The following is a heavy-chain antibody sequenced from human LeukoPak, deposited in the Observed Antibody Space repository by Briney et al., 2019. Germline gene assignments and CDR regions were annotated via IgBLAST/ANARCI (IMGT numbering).Heavy chain of an antibody. Sequence: ASVKVSCKASGGTFSSYAISWVRQAPGQGLEWMGGIIPIFGTANYAQKFQGRVTITADKSTSTAYMELSSLRSEDTAVYYCARVGSSWFYYYYYYMDVWGKGTTVTVSS. CDR1: GGTFSSYA. V-gene: IGHV1-69*06. D-gene: IGHD6-13*01. J-gene: IGHJ6*03. CDR2: IIPIFGTA. CDR3: ARVGSSWFYYYYYYMDV.